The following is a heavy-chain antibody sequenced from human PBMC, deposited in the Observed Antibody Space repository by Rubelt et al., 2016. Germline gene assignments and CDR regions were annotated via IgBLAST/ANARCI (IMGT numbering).Heavy chain of an antibody. J-gene: IGHJ4*02. CDR2: IYYSGST. CDR3: ARDRHNYGPVDY. Sequence: QVQLQESGPGLVKPSETLSLTCTVSGGSISTYYWSWIRQPPGKGLEWIGNIYYSGSTNYNPSLKSRVTLSVDTSKDQFSLNLSSVTAADTAVYFCARDRHNYGPVDYWGQGILVTVSS. V-gene: IGHV4-59*12. CDR1: GGSISTYY. D-gene: IGHD5-18*01.